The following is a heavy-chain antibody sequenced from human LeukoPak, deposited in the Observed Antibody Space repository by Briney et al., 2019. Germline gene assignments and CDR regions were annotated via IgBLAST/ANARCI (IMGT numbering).Heavy chain of an antibody. CDR3: TRDHRDDWNPGYYFDY. CDR2: IKTTLYGGTT. J-gene: IGHJ4*02. V-gene: IGHV3-49*03. CDR1: GFAFGEFA. Sequence: GRSLRLSCAASGFAFGEFAMNWIRQATGQGLEWVGFIKTTLYGGTTEYAASVKGRFTISRDDSKAIAYLQMNSLKTEDTAVYYCTRDHRDDWNPGYYFDYWGQGTLVTVSS. D-gene: IGHD1-1*01.